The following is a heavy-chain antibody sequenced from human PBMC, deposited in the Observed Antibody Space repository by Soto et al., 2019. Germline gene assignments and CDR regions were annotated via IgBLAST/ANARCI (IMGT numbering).Heavy chain of an antibody. D-gene: IGHD6-13*01. V-gene: IGHV4-34*01. CDR1: GVSFSGYY. CDR3: ARGVSSSSSSSDYYYYGMDV. CDR2: INHSGST. J-gene: IGHJ6*02. Sequence: PSETLSLTCAVYGVSFSGYYWSWIRQPPGKGLEWIGEINHSGSTNYNPSLKSRVTISVDTSKNQFSLKLSSVTAADTAVYYCARGVSSSSSSSDYYYYGMDVWGQGTTVTVSS.